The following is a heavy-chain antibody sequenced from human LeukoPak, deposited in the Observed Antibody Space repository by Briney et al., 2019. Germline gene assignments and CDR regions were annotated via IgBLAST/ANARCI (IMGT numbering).Heavy chain of an antibody. V-gene: IGHV3-7*01. CDR2: IRQDGSQK. D-gene: IGHD4-17*01. CDR3: ARESGSVTSEVDFDY. J-gene: IGHJ4*02. Sequence: GGSLRLSCAASGFTFSSYCMSWVRQAPGKGLEWVATIRQDGSQKYYVDSVKGRFTISRDNAKNSLYLQMNSLRAEDTAVYYCARESGSVTSEVDFDYWGQGTLVTVSS. CDR1: GFTFSSYC.